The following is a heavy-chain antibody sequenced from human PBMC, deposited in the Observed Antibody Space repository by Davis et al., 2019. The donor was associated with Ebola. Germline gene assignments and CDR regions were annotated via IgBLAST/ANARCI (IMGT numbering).Heavy chain of an antibody. CDR3: ARELAVGTGSFIY. CDR2: INPKSGGA. CDR1: GYTFTGHY. V-gene: IGHV1-2*02. J-gene: IGHJ4*02. Sequence: ASVKVSCKASGYTFTGHYMHWVRQAPGQGLEWMGWINPKSGGAKNAQKFQGRVTMTRDTSISTVYMELSRLRSDDTAVYYCARELAVGTGSFIYWGQGTLVTVSS. D-gene: IGHD3-10*01.